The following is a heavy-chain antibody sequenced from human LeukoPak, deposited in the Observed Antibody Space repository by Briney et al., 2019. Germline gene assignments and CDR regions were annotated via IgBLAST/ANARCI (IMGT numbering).Heavy chain of an antibody. CDR1: GFTFSSYW. D-gene: IGHD4-17*01. V-gene: IGHV3-74*01. J-gene: IGHJ4*02. CDR3: VRIATVTTPDY. CDR2: INPDGTTT. Sequence: AGGSLRLSCAASGFTFSSYWMRWVRQPLGKGLVWVSRINPDGTTTNYADSVKGRFTISRDNAKNTLYLQMNSLTVEDTALYYCVRIATVTTPDYWGQGTLVTVSS.